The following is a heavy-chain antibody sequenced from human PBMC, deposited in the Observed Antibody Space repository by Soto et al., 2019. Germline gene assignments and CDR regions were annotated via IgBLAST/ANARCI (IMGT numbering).Heavy chain of an antibody. CDR3: ARHRGSRIAARPRWFDP. CDR2: IIPIFGTA. V-gene: IGHV1-69*13. J-gene: IGHJ5*02. Sequence: GASVKVSCKASGGTFSSYAISWVRQAPGQGLEWMGGIIPIFGTANYAQKFQGRVTITADESTSTAYMELSSLRSVDTAVYYCARHRGSRIAARPRWFDPWGQGTLVTVSS. D-gene: IGHD6-6*01. CDR1: GGTFSSYA.